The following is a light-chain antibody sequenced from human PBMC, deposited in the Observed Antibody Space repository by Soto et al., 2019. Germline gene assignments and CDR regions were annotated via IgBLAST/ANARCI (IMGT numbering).Light chain of an antibody. Sequence: EIVLTQSPGTLSLSPGRRATRSCSASQSVSSSYLAWYQQKPGQAPRLLIYGASSRATGIPERFSGSGSGTDFTLTISRLEPEDFAVYYCQQYGSSPRTFGQGTKVDIK. J-gene: IGKJ1*01. CDR3: QQYGSSPRT. CDR2: GAS. V-gene: IGKV3-20*01. CDR1: QSVSSSY.